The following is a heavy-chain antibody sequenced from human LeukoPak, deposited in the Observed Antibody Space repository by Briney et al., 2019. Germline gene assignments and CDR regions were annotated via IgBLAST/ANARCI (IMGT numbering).Heavy chain of an antibody. V-gene: IGHV3-30-3*01. CDR1: GFTFSTYF. J-gene: IGHJ4*02. Sequence: PGGSLRLSCAASGFTFSTYFMHWVRQAPGKGLEWVADIASDGSHTFYVESVKGRFTISRDNSKNTLYLQMNSLRAEDTAVYYCARDLSSGGYCSSTSCYGFDYWGQGTLVTVSS. CDR3: ARDLSSGGYCSSTSCYGFDY. D-gene: IGHD2-2*01. CDR2: IASDGSHT.